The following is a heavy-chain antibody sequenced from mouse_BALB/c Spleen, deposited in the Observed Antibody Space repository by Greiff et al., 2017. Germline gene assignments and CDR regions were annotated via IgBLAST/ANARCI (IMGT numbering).Heavy chain of an antibody. J-gene: IGHJ4*01. Sequence: QVTLKVCGPGILQPSQTLSLTCSFSGFSLSTSGMGVSWIRQPSGKGLEWLAHIYWDDDKRYNPSLKSRLTISKDTSRNQVFLKITSVDTADTATYYCARHRYGSSYPYYYAMDYWGQGTSVTVSS. V-gene: IGHV8-12*01. D-gene: IGHD1-1*01. CDR2: IYWDDDK. CDR1: GFSLSTSGMG. CDR3: ARHRYGSSYPYYYAMDY.